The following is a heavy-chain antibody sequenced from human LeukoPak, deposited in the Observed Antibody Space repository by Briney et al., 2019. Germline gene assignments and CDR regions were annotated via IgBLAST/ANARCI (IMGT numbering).Heavy chain of an antibody. CDR1: GGSISGNNNY. Sequence: SETLSLTCTVSGGSISGNNNYWGWIRQPQGKGLEWIGSIYSSGSTYYNPSLKSRVTISVDTSKNQFSLKLSSVTAADTAVYYCARLPGGGSSYFDYWGQGTLVTVSS. V-gene: IGHV4-39*01. CDR3: ARLPGGGSSYFDY. D-gene: IGHD6-6*01. CDR2: IYSSGST. J-gene: IGHJ4*02.